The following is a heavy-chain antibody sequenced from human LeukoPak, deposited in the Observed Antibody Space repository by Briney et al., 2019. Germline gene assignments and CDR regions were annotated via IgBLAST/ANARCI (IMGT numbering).Heavy chain of an antibody. J-gene: IGHJ3*02. Sequence: GGSLRLSCAASGFTFSSYWMSWVRQAPGKGLEWVANIKQDGSEKYYVDSVKGRFTISRDNAKNSLYLQMNSLRAEDTAVYYCGRDGGFRNWGWPMGWYAFDIWGQGTMVTVSS. CDR3: GRDGGFRNWGWPMGWYAFDI. D-gene: IGHD7-27*01. CDR1: GFTFSSYW. CDR2: IKQDGSEK. V-gene: IGHV3-7*01.